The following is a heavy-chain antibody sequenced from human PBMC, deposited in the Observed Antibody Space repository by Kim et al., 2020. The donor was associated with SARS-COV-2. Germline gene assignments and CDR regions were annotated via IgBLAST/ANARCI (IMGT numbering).Heavy chain of an antibody. CDR3: VTDHRGRGINWQH. V-gene: IGHV4-39*07. CDR2: IYYGGST. D-gene: IGHD1-20*01. J-gene: IGHJ1*01. Sequence: SETLSLTCTVSGGSISRSDYHWGWIRQPPGKGLEWIGSIYYGGSTFFNPSLRSRVTISVDTSQNQFSLKVNSVTATDTAVDYCVTDHRGRGINWQH. CDR1: GGSISRSDYH.